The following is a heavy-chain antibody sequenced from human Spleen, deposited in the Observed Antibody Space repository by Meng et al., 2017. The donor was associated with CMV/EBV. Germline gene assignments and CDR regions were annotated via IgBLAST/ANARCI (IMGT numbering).Heavy chain of an antibody. J-gene: IGHJ6*02. V-gene: IGHV3-11*01. CDR3: ARERMWGGLERSGWYYYGLDV. D-gene: IGHD6-19*01. Sequence: GGSLRLFCAASDFTFSDYYMTWIRQAPGKGLEWVSYISGSGRTIYYADSVKGRFTISRDNAKKSLFLQMNSLRAEDTAVYYCARERMWGGLERSGWYYYGLDVWGQGTTVTVSS. CDR2: ISGSGRTI. CDR1: DFTFSDYY.